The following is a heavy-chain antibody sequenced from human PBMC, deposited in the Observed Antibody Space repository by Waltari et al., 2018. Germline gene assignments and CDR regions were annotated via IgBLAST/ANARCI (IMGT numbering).Heavy chain of an antibody. CDR2: VSYDGINK. CDR1: GFSFSNRG. D-gene: IGHD3-22*01. V-gene: IGHV3-30*02. Sequence: QVQLVESGGGVVQPGGSLRLSCAASGFSFSNRGVPWVRQAPGKGLEWVAFVSYDGINKHYADSVKGRFTISKDNSNNMLYLQMNSLRAEDTAVYYCAKGADSSGYYSNWFDPWGQGTLVTVSS. CDR3: AKGADSSGYYSNWFDP. J-gene: IGHJ5*02.